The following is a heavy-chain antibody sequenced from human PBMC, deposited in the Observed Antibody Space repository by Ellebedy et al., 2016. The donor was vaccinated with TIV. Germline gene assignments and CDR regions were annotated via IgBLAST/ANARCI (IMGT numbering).Heavy chain of an antibody. J-gene: IGHJ3*01. CDR1: GGSIDSGGYY. CDR3: ARDANDYGIDAFDV. Sequence: SETLSLTCTISGGSIDSGGYYWSWIRHHPWEGLEWIGYIYYSGRTDYNPSLKSRVTMSIDTSKTQFSLKLTSVTAADTAVYYCARDANDYGIDAFDVWGHGTMVTVSA. V-gene: IGHV4-31*03. CDR2: IYYSGRT. D-gene: IGHD4-17*01.